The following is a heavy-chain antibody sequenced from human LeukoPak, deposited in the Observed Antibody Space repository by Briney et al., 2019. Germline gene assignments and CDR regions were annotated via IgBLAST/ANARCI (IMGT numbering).Heavy chain of an antibody. CDR1: GFSFSSYT. D-gene: IGHD3-10*01. Sequence: GGSLRLSCAASGFSFSSYTMNWVRQAPGKGLEWVSAISGSGGSTYYADSVKGRFTISRDNSKKTLYLQMNSLRAEDTAVYYCARWRTGTGDYWGQGTLVTVSS. J-gene: IGHJ4*02. CDR3: ARWRTGTGDY. CDR2: ISGSGGST. V-gene: IGHV3-23*01.